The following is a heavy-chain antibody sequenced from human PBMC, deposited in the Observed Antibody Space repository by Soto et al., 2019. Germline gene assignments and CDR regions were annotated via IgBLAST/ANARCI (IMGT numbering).Heavy chain of an antibody. CDR3: ATRTIEGSSWPNSFDY. CDR2: ISGSGGST. J-gene: IGHJ4*02. Sequence: EVQLLESGGGLVQPGGSLRLSCAASGFTFSSYAMSWVRQAPGKGPEWVSAISGSGGSTYYADSVKGRFTISRDNSKNTLYLQMNSLRAEDTAVYYCATRTIEGSSWPNSFDYWGQGTLVTVSS. D-gene: IGHD6-13*01. V-gene: IGHV3-23*01. CDR1: GFTFSSYA.